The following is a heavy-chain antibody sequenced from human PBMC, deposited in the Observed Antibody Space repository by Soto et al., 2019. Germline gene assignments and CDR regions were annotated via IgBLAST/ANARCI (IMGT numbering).Heavy chain of an antibody. V-gene: IGHV3-30*09. J-gene: IGHJ6*02. CDR2: ISYDGSNE. CDR3: ARDSEIVVVPAAREPDYYYYYGMDV. CDR1: GFTFSSYA. Sequence: GGSLRLSCAASGFTFSSYAMHWVRQAPGKGLEWVAVISYDGSNEYYADSVKGRFAISRDNSKNTLYLQMNSLRAEDTAVYYCARDSEIVVVPAAREPDYYYYYGMDVWGQGTTVTVSS. D-gene: IGHD2-2*01.